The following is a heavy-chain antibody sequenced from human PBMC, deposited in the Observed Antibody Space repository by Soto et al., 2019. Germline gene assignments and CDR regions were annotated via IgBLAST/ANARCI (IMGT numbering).Heavy chain of an antibody. D-gene: IGHD5-12*01. Sequence: QVQLFQSGAEVKKPGSSVKVSCKASGGTFSNYAITWVRQAPRQGLEWVTRIIPIFGTTNVAQKFQGRVTVTADESTTTAYMELSGLRSDDTAVYYCAKDGGADGYFGNWLDPWGQGTQVTVSS. CDR1: GGTFSNYA. J-gene: IGHJ5*02. V-gene: IGHV1-69*15. CDR3: AKDGGADGYFGNWLDP. CDR2: IIPIFGTT.